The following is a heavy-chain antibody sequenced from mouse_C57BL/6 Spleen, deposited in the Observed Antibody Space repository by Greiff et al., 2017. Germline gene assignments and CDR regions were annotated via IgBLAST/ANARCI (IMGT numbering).Heavy chain of an antibody. CDR3: ARADYDDYFDC. CDR1: GYAFSSYW. J-gene: IGHJ2*01. CDR2: IYPGDGDT. D-gene: IGHD2-4*01. Sequence: QVQLKESGAELVKPGASVKISCKASGYAFSSYWMNWVKQRPGKGLEWIGQIYPGDGDTNYNGKFKGKATLTADKSSSTAYMQLCSLTSEDSAVYFCARADYDDYFDCWGQGTTLTVSS. V-gene: IGHV1-80*01.